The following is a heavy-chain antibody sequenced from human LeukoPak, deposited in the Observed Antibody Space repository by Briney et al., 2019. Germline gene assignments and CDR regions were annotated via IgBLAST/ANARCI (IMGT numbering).Heavy chain of an antibody. J-gene: IGHJ5*02. Sequence: ASVKVSCKASGYTFTSYDINWVRQATGQGLEWMGWMNPNSGNTGYAQKFQGRVTITRNTSISTAYMELSSLRSEDTAVYYCARASFDYGDYAIDPWGQGTLVTVSS. CDR1: GYTFTSYD. V-gene: IGHV1-8*03. D-gene: IGHD4-17*01. CDR3: ARASFDYGDYAIDP. CDR2: MNPNSGNT.